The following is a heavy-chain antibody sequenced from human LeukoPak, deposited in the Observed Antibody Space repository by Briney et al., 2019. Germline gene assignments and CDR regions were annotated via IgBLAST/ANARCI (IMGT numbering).Heavy chain of an antibody. Sequence: ASVKVSCKASGFTFTSSAVQWVRQARGQRLEWIGWIVVGSGNTNYAQKFQERVTITRDMSTSTAYMELSSLRSEDTAVYYCAADQHQSLGDYWGQGALVTVSS. J-gene: IGHJ4*02. CDR2: IVVGSGNT. V-gene: IGHV1-58*01. CDR1: GFTFTSSA. CDR3: AADQHQSLGDY. D-gene: IGHD2-2*01.